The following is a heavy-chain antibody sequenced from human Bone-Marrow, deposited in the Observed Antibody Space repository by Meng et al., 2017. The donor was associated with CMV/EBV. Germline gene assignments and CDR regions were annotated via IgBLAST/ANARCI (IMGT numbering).Heavy chain of an antibody. CDR2: ISGSGGST. Sequence: ASGFTFSSYAMSWVRQAPGKGLEWVSAISGSGGSTYYADSVKGRFTISRDNSKNTLYLQMNSLRAEDTAVYYCAKGWIAAAAAFDYWGQGTLVTVSS. CDR3: AKGWIAAAAAFDY. V-gene: IGHV3-23*01. CDR1: GFTFSSYA. J-gene: IGHJ4*02. D-gene: IGHD6-13*01.